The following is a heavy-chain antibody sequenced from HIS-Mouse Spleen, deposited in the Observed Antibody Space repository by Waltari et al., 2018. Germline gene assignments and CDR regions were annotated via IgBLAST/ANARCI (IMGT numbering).Heavy chain of an antibody. J-gene: IGHJ4*02. V-gene: IGHV2-26*01. D-gene: IGHD3-3*01. CDR1: GFPLSHARTG. CDR3: ARVLRFLEWPSVGDY. CDR2: IFSNDEK. Sequence: QHTLKEPGPVLVKPPAPLTLTCSASGFPLSHARTGVSWSRPPPGKALEWLAHIFSNDEKSYSTSLKSRLTISKDTSKSQVVLTMTNMDPVDTATYYCARVLRFLEWPSVGDYWGQGTLVTVSS.